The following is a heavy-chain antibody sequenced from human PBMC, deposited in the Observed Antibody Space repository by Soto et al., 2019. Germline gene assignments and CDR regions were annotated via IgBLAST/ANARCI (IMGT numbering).Heavy chain of an antibody. CDR1: GFTFSDYY. Sequence: KPGGSLRLSCAASGFTFSDYYMSWIRQAPGKGLEWVSYISSSGSTIYYADSVKGRFTISRDNAKNSLYLQMNSLRAEDTAVYYCTRGSYSSSAYYYYGMDVWGQGTTVTVSS. J-gene: IGHJ6*02. CDR2: ISSSGSTI. V-gene: IGHV3-11*01. CDR3: TRGSYSSSAYYYYGMDV. D-gene: IGHD6-6*01.